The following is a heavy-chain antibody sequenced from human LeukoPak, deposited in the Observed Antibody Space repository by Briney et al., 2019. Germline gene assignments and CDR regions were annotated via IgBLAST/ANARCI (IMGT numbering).Heavy chain of an antibody. V-gene: IGHV3-21*01. CDR1: GFTFSSYS. Sequence: GGSLRLSCAASGFTFSSYSMNWVRQAPGKGLEWVSSISSSSSYIYYADSVKGRFTISRDNAKNSLYLQMNSLRAEDTAVYYCARDLGYCSGGSCYPAGFDPWGQGTLVTVSS. J-gene: IGHJ5*02. D-gene: IGHD2-15*01. CDR2: ISSSSSYI. CDR3: ARDLGYCSGGSCYPAGFDP.